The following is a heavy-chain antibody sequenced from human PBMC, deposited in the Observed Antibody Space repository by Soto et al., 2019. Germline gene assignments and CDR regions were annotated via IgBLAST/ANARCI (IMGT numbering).Heavy chain of an antibody. CDR2: IYPGDSDT. V-gene: IGHV5-51*01. J-gene: IGHJ6*02. Sequence: GESLKISCKGSGYSFTSYWIGWVRQMPGKGLEWMGIIYPGDSDTRYSPSFQGQVTISADKSISTAYLQWSSLKASDTAMYYCARRNHYSNHPEPYYYFGVDVWGQRTTVTGS. CDR1: GYSFTSYW. CDR3: ARRNHYSNHPEPYYYFGVDV. D-gene: IGHD4-4*01.